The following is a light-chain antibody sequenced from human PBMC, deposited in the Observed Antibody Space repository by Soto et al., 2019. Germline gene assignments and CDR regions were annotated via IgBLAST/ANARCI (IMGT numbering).Light chain of an antibody. CDR2: KAS. CDR1: QSISSW. V-gene: IGKV1-5*03. Sequence: DIQMTQSPSTLSASVGDRVTITCRATQSISSWLAWYQQKPGKAPKLLIYKASNLESGVPSRFSGSGSGTEFTLTISSLQPDDFATYYCQQYDTFCTFGQGTKVDNK. J-gene: IGKJ1*01. CDR3: QQYDTFCT.